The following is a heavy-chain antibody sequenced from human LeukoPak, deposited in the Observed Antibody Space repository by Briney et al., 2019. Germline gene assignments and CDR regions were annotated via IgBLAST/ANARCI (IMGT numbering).Heavy chain of an antibody. CDR1: GYTFTSYD. J-gene: IGHJ6*02. CDR3: AREVATDYYYYYGMDV. D-gene: IGHD5-12*01. CDR2: MNPNSGNT. V-gene: IGHV1-8*01. Sequence: AASVTVSCKASGYTFTSYDINWVRQATGQGLEWMGWMNPNSGNTGYAQKFQGRVTMTRNTSISTAYMELSSLRSEDTAVYYCAREVATDYYYYYGMDVWGQGTTVTVSS.